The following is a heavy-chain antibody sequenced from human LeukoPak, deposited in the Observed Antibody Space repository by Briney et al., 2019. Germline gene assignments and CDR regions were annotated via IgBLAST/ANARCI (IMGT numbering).Heavy chain of an antibody. CDR2: IYTTGTT. CDR1: GGSINSGSYY. J-gene: IGHJ6*02. V-gene: IGHV4-61*09. CDR3: AREYGMDV. Sequence: SETLSLTCTVSGGSINSGSYYWNWIRQSAGKGLEWIGHIYTTGTTNCNPSLKSRVTISLDTSKNQFSLKLNSVTAADTAVYYCAREYGMDVWGQGTTVTVSS.